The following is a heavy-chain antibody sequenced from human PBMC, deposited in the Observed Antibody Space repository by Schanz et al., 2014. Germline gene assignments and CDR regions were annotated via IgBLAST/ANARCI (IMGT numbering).Heavy chain of an antibody. J-gene: IGHJ6*03. D-gene: IGHD2-15*01. CDR1: GLTFSDYY. V-gene: IGHV3-33*08. CDR2: VWSDGNTK. Sequence: QVQLVESGGGLVKPGGSLRLSCAASGLTFSDYYMSWIRQAPGKGPEWVALVWSDGNTKYYVDSVKGRFTISRDNSMNTLHLQMDGLRVEDTAVYYCARDAVALVPEYFMDVWGKGTPVTVSS. CDR3: ARDAVALVPEYFMDV.